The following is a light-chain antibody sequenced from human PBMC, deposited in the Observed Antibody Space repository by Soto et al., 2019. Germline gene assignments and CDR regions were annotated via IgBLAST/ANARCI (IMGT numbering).Light chain of an antibody. Sequence: IQMTQSPSALSASIGDRVTITCRASQGISSYLAWYQQKPGKAPELLIYAASTLQSGVPSRFSGSGSGTDFTLTISCLQSEDFATYYCQQYYSFPWTFGQGTKVDI. CDR3: QQYYSFPWT. CDR2: AAS. V-gene: IGKV1D-8*01. CDR1: QGISSY. J-gene: IGKJ1*01.